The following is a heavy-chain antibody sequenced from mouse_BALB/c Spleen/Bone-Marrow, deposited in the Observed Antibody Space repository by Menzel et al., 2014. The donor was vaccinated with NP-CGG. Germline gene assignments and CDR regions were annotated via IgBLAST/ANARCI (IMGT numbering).Heavy chain of an antibody. CDR1: GFTLSSYS. D-gene: IGHD3-1*01. J-gene: IGHJ4*01. V-gene: IGHV5-12-2*01. CDR3: ARQLGLRVDY. CDR2: ISNGGGST. Sequence: DVHLVESGGGLVQPGGSLKLSCAASGFTLSSYSMSWVRQTPEKRLEWVAYISNGGGSTYYPDTVKGRFTISRDNAKNTLYLQMSSLKSEDTAMYYCARQLGLRVDYWGQGSSVTVSS.